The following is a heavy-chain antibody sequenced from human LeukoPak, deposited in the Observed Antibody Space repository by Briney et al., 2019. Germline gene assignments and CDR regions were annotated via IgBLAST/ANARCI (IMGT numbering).Heavy chain of an antibody. D-gene: IGHD6-13*01. CDR1: GYTFTSYD. J-gene: IGHJ4*02. V-gene: IGHV1-8*01. CDR2: MNPNSGNT. CDR3: ARGVYIAAAQYGY. Sequence: ASVKVSCKASGYTFTSYDINWVRQATGQGLEWMGWMNPNSGNTGYAQKFQGRVTMTRNTSISTAYMKLSSLRSEDTAVYYCARGVYIAAAQYGYWGQGTLVTVSS.